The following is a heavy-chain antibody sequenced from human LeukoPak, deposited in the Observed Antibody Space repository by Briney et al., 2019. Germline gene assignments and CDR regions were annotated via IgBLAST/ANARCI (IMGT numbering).Heavy chain of an antibody. CDR1: GFSVNSFG. V-gene: IGHV3-23*01. D-gene: IGHD5-12*01. CDR3: ARGGYSFDY. Sequence: GGSLRLSCAVSGFSVNSFGMSWVRQAPGKGLEWISAISVNGETTYYADSVKGRFIISRGNSNNALYLHLSSLRVDDTAVYYCARGGYSFDYLGQGTLVTVSS. J-gene: IGHJ4*02. CDR2: ISVNGETT.